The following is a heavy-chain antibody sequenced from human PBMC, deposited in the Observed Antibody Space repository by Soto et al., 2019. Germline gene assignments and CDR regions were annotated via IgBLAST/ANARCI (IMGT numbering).Heavy chain of an antibody. CDR1: GGSISSGGYS. V-gene: IGHV4-61*08. CDR3: ARDVRFGELLRFDP. J-gene: IGHJ5*02. Sequence: SETLSLTCAVSGGSISSGGYSWSWIRQPPGKGLEWIGYIYHSGSTNYNPSLKSRVTISVDTSKNQFSLKLSSVTAADTAVYCCARDVRFGELLRFDPWGQGTLVTVSS. CDR2: IYHSGST. D-gene: IGHD3-10*01.